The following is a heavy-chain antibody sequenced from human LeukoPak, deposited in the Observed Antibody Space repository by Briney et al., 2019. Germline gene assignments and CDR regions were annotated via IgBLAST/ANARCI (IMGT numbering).Heavy chain of an antibody. D-gene: IGHD2-21*02. V-gene: IGHV4-39*01. CDR2: IYQRGSI. CDR1: GGFLSSGSYY. J-gene: IGHJ4*02. Sequence: PSDTLSLTCTVSGGFLSSGSYYGGWIRQSPGKGLAWLGSIYQRGSIFYTASLESRLTLSVGTPKNHFYLKLISLTAADRPVFFCARLCQVTSCAKFDYCGQRIQVTV. CDR3: ARLCQVTSCAKFDY.